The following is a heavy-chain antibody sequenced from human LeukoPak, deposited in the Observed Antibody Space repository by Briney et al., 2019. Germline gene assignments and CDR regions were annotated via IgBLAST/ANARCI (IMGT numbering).Heavy chain of an antibody. J-gene: IGHJ4*02. Sequence: GGSLRLSCAASGFTFSSYAVTWVRQAPGKGLECVSAISGSGSSTYYADSVKGRFTISRDNSKNTLYLQMNSLRAEDTAVYYCAKHSGPYYFDYWGQGTLVTVSS. CDR3: AKHSGPYYFDY. CDR2: ISGSGSST. CDR1: GFTFSSYA. V-gene: IGHV3-23*01. D-gene: IGHD3-10*01.